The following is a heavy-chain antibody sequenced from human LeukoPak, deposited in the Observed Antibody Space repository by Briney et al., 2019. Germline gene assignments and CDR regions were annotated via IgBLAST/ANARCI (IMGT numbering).Heavy chain of an antibody. CDR3: ARQYSSSWFTDY. D-gene: IGHD6-13*01. Sequence: SETLSLTCTVSGGSISSRSYYWGWIRQPPGKGLEWIGNIYYSGSTYYNPSLKSRVTISVDTSKNQFSLKLSSVTAADTAVYYCARQYSSSWFTDYWGQGTLVTVSS. V-gene: IGHV4-39*01. J-gene: IGHJ4*02. CDR2: IYYSGST. CDR1: GGSISSRSYY.